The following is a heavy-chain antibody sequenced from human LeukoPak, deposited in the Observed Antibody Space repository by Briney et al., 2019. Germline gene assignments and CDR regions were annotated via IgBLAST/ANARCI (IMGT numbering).Heavy chain of an antibody. D-gene: IGHD5-24*01. J-gene: IGHJ4*02. CDR1: GFTVSNNY. Sequence: PGGSLRLTCAASGFTVSNNYMSWVRQAPGKGLEWVSILHTGGTTYYADSVKGRFTISRDNSKNTLYLEMNSLRAEDTAVYYCARDGDGYNFGSDYWGQGTLVTVSS. V-gene: IGHV3-66*01. CDR3: ARDGDGYNFGSDY. CDR2: LHTGGTT.